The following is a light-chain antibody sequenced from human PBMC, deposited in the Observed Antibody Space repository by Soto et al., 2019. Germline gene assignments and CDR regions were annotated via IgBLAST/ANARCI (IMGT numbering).Light chain of an antibody. CDR3: GLFASSSTYV. Sequence: QSVLTQPASVSGSPGQSITISCTGTSSDIGNYDFVSWYQQVPGTAPKAMIYEVSSRPSGVSNRFSGSKSGNTASLTISGLQAEDEADYYCGLFASSSTYVFGTGTKLTVL. V-gene: IGLV2-14*01. J-gene: IGLJ1*01. CDR2: EVS. CDR1: SSDIGNYDF.